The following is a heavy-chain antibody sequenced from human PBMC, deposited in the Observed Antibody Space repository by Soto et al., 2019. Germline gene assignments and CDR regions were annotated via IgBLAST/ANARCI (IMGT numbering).Heavy chain of an antibody. J-gene: IGHJ6*02. D-gene: IGHD1-1*01. Sequence: QVQVVESGGGVLQPGGSLRLSCAASGFSFSNYGMHWVRQAPGKGLEWVALISYDGRNKYYGDSVEGRFTISRDNSKNTVDLEMLSLRVEETAVYYGVKDGLERLRARASDFHGVDVWGQGTKVTVSS. CDR3: VKDGLERLRARASDFHGVDV. V-gene: IGHV3-30*18. CDR2: ISYDGRNK. CDR1: GFSFSNYG.